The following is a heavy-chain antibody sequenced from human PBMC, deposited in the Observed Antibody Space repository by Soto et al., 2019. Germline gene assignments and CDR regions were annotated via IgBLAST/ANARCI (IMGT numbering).Heavy chain of an antibody. J-gene: IGHJ6*04. CDR3: ARAEGIAAAGTWMDG. Sequence: SETLSLTCAVYGGSFSGYYWSWIRQPPGKGLEWIGEINHSGSTNYNPSLKSRVTISVDTSKNQFSLKLSSVTAADTAVYYCARAEGIAAAGTWMDGWGKGTTVTVSS. D-gene: IGHD6-13*01. V-gene: IGHV4-34*01. CDR1: GGSFSGYY. CDR2: INHSGST.